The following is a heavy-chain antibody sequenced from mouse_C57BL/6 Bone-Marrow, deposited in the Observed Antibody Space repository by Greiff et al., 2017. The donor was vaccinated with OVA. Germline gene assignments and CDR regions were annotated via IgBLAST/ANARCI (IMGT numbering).Heavy chain of an antibody. Sequence: QVQLQQSEAELVRPGTSVKMSCKASGYTFTNYWLGWAKQRPGHGLEWIGDIYPGGGYTNYNEKFKGKATLTADKSSSTAYMQCSSLTSEDSAIYYCASGNYGYWYFDVWGTGTTVTVSS. CDR1: GYTFTNYW. J-gene: IGHJ1*03. V-gene: IGHV1-63*01. CDR3: ASGNYGYWYFDV. D-gene: IGHD2-1*01. CDR2: IYPGGGYT.